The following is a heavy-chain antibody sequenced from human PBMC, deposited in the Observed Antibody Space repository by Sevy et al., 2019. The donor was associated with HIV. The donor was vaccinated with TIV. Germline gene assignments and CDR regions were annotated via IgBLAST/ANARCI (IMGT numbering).Heavy chain of an antibody. CDR2: TYYRSKWYN. J-gene: IGHJ6*02. CDR3: ARGSVGVATINYYYYGMDV. D-gene: IGHD5-12*01. V-gene: IGHV6-1*01. CDR1: GDSVSSNSAA. Sequence: SQTLSLTCAISGDSVSSNSAAWNWIRQSPSRGLEWLGRTYYRSKWYNDYAVFVKSRITINPDTFKNQFALQLNSVTPEDTAVYFCARGSVGVATINYYYYGMDVWGQGTTVTVSS.